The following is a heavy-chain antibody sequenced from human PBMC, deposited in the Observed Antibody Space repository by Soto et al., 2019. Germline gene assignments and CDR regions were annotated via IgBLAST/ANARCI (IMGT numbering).Heavy chain of an antibody. CDR1: GYTFTGYY. Sequence: ASVKVSCKASGYTFTGYYMHWVRQAPGQGLEWMGWISTYNGDTNSAQKFQGRVTMTADTSTGTVYMELMSLKSDDTAVYYCARQGSWPYYYYGLDVWGQGTTVTVSS. CDR2: ISTYNGDT. CDR3: ARQGSWPYYYYGLDV. D-gene: IGHD1-26*01. V-gene: IGHV1-18*04. J-gene: IGHJ6*02.